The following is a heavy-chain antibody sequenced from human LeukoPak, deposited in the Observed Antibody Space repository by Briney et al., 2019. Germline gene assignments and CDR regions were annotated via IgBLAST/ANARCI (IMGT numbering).Heavy chain of an antibody. CDR2: ISSSSSYI. V-gene: IGHV3-21*01. CDR1: GFTFSSYS. D-gene: IGHD4-23*01. CDR3: ARDRVVTRGGFDY. Sequence: PGGSLRLSCAASGFTFSSYSMNWGRQAPGKGLEWVSSISSSSSYIYYADSVKGRFTISRDNAKNSLYLQMNSLRAEDTAVYYCARDRVVTRGGFDYWGQGTLVTVSS. J-gene: IGHJ4*02.